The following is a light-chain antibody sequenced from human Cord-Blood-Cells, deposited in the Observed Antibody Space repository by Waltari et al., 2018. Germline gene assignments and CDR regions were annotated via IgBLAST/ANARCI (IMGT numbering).Light chain of an antibody. J-gene: IGKJ4*01. CDR1: QSISSW. CDR2: DAS. V-gene: IGKV1-5*01. Sequence: DIQMTQSPSTLSASVGDRVTITCRASQSISSWLAWYQQKPGKAPKLLIYDASSLESGVPSRFSGSGSGTEFTLTISSLQPDDFATYYCQHYNSYSQSVLVTFGGGTKVEIK. CDR3: QHYNSYSQSVLVT.